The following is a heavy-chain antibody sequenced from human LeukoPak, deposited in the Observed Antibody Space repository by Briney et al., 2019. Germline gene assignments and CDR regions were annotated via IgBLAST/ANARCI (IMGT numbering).Heavy chain of an antibody. CDR1: GGSISSGGYY. J-gene: IGHJ4*02. CDR2: IYYSGST. CDR3: ATDRYYGSGTYYGFDS. D-gene: IGHD3-10*01. V-gene: IGHV4-31*03. Sequence: PSQTLSLTCTVSGGSISSGGYYWNWIRPHPGKGLEWIGYIYYSGSTYYNPSLKSRLTMSVDTSKNQFSLKLSSVTAADTAVYYCATDRYYGSGTYYGFDSWGQGTLVTVSS.